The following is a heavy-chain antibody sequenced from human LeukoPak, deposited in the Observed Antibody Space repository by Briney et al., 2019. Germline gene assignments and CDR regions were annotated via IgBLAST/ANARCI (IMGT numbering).Heavy chain of an antibody. J-gene: IGHJ4*02. V-gene: IGHV3-7*01. CDR1: GFTFSSYW. D-gene: IGHD2-15*01. CDR3: AKSADIVVVVAARGFDY. CDR2: IKQDGSEK. Sequence: GGCLRLSCAASGFTFSSYWMSWVRQAPGKGLDRVANIKQDGSEKYYVDSVKGRFTISRDNAKNTLYLQMNTLRADDTAVYYCAKSADIVVVVAARGFDYWGQGTLVTVSS.